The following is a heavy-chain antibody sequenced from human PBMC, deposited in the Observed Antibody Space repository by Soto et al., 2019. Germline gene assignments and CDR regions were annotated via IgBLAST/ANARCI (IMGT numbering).Heavy chain of an antibody. J-gene: IGHJ4*02. D-gene: IGHD6-19*01. Sequence: QVQLQESGPGLVKPSETLSLSCTVSGGSISSYYWSWIRQPPGKGLEWIGYIYYSGSTNYNPSLKSRVTISVDTSKNQFSLKLSSVTAADTAVYYCARGVAGTWVGNWGQGTLVTVSS. CDR1: GGSISSYY. V-gene: IGHV4-59*01. CDR3: ARGVAGTWVGN. CDR2: IYYSGST.